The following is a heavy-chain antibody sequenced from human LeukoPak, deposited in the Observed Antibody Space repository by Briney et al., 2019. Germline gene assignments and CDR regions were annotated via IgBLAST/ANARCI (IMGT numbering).Heavy chain of an antibody. CDR3: ARDYYDFWSGSPYNWFDP. CDR2: IYTSGST. D-gene: IGHD3-3*01. V-gene: IGHV4-4*07. Sequence: PSETLSLTCTVSGGSISSYYWSWIRQPAGKGLEWIGRIYTSGSTNYNPSLRSRVTMSVDTSKNQFSLKLSSVTAADTAVYYCARDYYDFWSGSPYNWFDPWGQGTLVTASS. CDR1: GGSISSYY. J-gene: IGHJ5*02.